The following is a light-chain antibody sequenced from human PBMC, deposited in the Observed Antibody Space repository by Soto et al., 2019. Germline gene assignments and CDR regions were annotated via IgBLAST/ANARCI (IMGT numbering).Light chain of an antibody. CDR2: GAY. CDR3: QQYGSSPLT. J-gene: IGKJ3*01. Sequence: EIVLTQSPGTLSLSPGERGTLSCRASQSVSNNYLAWYQQKPGQPPRLLIYGAYTRATDIPDRFSGSGSGTDFTLTISRLEPEDVAVYYCQQYGSSPLTFGPGTRVDLK. V-gene: IGKV3-20*01. CDR1: QSVSNNY.